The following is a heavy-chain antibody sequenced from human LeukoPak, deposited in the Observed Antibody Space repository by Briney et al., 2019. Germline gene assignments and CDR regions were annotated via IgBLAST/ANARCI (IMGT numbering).Heavy chain of an antibody. J-gene: IGHJ4*02. CDR2: IYYSGST. D-gene: IGHD5-24*01. CDR3: ARDWDGYNRFDY. V-gene: IGHV4-31*03. Sequence: SETLSLTCTVSGGSISSGGYYWTWIRQHPGKGLEWIGYIYYSGSTYYNPSLKSRVTISVDTYKNQFSLKLTSGTAAGTAVYYCARDWDGYNRFDYWGQGTLVTVSS. CDR1: GGSISSGGYY.